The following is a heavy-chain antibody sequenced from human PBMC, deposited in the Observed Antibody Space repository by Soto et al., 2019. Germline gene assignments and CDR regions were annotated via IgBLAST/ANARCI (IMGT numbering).Heavy chain of an antibody. V-gene: IGHV4-59*01. D-gene: IGHD1-1*01. Sequence: SETLSVTCTGSGGSMSRYYWSWIRQPPGKGLEWIGYIYHSGSTNYNPSLKSRVTISVDTSKNQFSLKLSSVIAADTAVYYCARHWTNDAFDIWGQGTMVT. CDR3: ARHWTNDAFDI. CDR1: GGSMSRYY. J-gene: IGHJ3*02. CDR2: IYHSGST.